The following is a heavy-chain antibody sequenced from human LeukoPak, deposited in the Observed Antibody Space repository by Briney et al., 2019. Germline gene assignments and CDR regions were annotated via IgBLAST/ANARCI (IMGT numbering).Heavy chain of an antibody. D-gene: IGHD6-6*01. CDR1: GGSISSGGYY. Sequence: SETLSLICTVSGGSISSGGYYWSWIRQPPGKGLEWIGYIYHSGSTYYNPSLKSRVTISVDRSKNQFSLKLSSVTAADTAVYYCAREGSSKREAYYYYYMDVWGKGTTVTVSS. CDR3: AREGSSKREAYYYYYMDV. J-gene: IGHJ6*03. V-gene: IGHV4-30-2*01. CDR2: IYHSGST.